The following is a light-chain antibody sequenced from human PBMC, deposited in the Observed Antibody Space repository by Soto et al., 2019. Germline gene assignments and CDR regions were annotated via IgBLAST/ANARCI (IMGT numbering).Light chain of an antibody. J-gene: IGLJ7*01. CDR1: SADIGAFNY. CDR2: DVS. CDR3: SSYSTTSALV. V-gene: IGLV2-14*03. Sequence: QSALTQPASVSGSPGQSITISCAGTSADIGAFNYVSWYQHHPDKAPKLLIYDVSHRPSGVSTRFSASKSANTASLTISGLQADDEPDYYCSSYSTTSALVFGGGTQLTVL.